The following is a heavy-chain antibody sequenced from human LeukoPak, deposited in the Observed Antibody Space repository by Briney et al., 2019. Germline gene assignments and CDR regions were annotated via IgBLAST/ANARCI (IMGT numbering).Heavy chain of an antibody. D-gene: IGHD5-18*01. J-gene: IGHJ4*02. V-gene: IGHV1-69*04. Sequence: ASVKVSCKASGGTFSSYAISWVRQAPGQGLEWMGRIIPILGIANYAQKFQGRVTITADKSTSTAYMELSSLRSEDTAVYYCARGGIQLWFLVDYWGQGTLVTVSS. CDR3: ARGGIQLWFLVDY. CDR2: IIPILGIA. CDR1: GGTFSSYA.